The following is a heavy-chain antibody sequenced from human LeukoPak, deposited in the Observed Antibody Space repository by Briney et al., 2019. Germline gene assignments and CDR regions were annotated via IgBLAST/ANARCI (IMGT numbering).Heavy chain of an antibody. CDR1: GFTFNSYW. CDR2: IKGDGSDK. CDR3: ARDSSLYCSDNTCYWGLDY. J-gene: IGHJ4*02. D-gene: IGHD2-15*01. V-gene: IGHV3-7*01. Sequence: GGSLRLSCVASGFTFNSYWMSWVRQAPGKGLEWLAGIKGDGSDKRYVDSVKGRFTISRDNAEKSLYLQMNSLRAEDTAVHYCARDSSLYCSDNTCYWGLDYWGQGTLVTVSS.